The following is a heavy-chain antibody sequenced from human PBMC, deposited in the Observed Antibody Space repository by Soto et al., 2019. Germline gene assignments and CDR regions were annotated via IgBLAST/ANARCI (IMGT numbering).Heavy chain of an antibody. Sequence: EVQLLESGGGLVQPGGSLRLSCAASGFTSSSYAMSWVRQAPGKGLEWVSAISGSGGSTYYADSVKGRFTISRDNSKNTLYLQMNSLRAEDTAVYYCAKSNDIVVVVAAHFDYWGQGTLVTVSS. J-gene: IGHJ4*02. CDR3: AKSNDIVVVVAAHFDY. CDR2: ISGSGGST. CDR1: GFTSSSYA. D-gene: IGHD2-15*01. V-gene: IGHV3-23*01.